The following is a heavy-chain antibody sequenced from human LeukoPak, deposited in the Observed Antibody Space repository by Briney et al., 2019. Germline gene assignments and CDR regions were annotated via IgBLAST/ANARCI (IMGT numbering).Heavy chain of an antibody. V-gene: IGHV4-59*08. CDR2: IYYSGGT. Sequence: SETLSLTCTVSGGSISSYFWSWIRQPPGKGLEWIGYIYYSGGTDYNPSLKSRVTISVDTSKNQFSLMLSSVTAADTAVYYCARHYGDYGLHFDYWGQGTLVTVSS. CDR3: ARHYGDYGLHFDY. D-gene: IGHD4-17*01. J-gene: IGHJ4*02. CDR1: GGSISSYF.